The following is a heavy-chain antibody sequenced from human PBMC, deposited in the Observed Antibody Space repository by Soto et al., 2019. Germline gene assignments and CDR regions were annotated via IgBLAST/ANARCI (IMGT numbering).Heavy chain of an antibody. J-gene: IGHJ3*01. D-gene: IGHD3-22*01. CDR2: VHYRGTT. Sequence: QVQLQESGPGLVKPSQTLSLTCTVSGGSISSGDYYWNWIRQHPGRGLEWIGSVHYRGTTYYNPSLQSALSISGDTSRGQFSLKLNSVTAADTAVYFCAREGGSYDSGGFLIRGASDLWGQGTMVTVSS. CDR1: GGSISSGDYY. V-gene: IGHV4-31*01. CDR3: AREGGSYDSGGFLIRGASDL.